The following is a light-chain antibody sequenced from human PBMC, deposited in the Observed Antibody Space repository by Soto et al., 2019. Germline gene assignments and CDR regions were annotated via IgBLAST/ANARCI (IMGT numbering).Light chain of an antibody. J-gene: IGLJ1*01. Sequence: QLVLTQPPSASGSPGQSVTISCTGTSSDVGGYNYVSWYQQYPGKAPKLIIYEVYKRPSGVPDRFSGSKSGNTAALTVSGLQAEDEADYYCSSYVGTNSYVFGTGTKLTVL. CDR3: SSYVGTNSYV. V-gene: IGLV2-8*01. CDR1: SSDVGGYNY. CDR2: EVY.